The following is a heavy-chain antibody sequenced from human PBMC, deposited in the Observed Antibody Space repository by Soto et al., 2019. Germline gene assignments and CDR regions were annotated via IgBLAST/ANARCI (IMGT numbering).Heavy chain of an antibody. J-gene: IGHJ6*02. D-gene: IGHD3-3*01. CDR2: LYSNGNT. CDR1: GGSITSYY. Sequence: SETLSLTCTVSGGSITSYYWSWIRQPAGKGLEWIGRLYSNGNTDYNPSLKSRVTMSVDTSKNQVSLKLNSVTAADTAVYYRARDPPYDSKVMDVWGQGTTVTV. V-gene: IGHV4-4*07. CDR3: ARDPPYDSKVMDV.